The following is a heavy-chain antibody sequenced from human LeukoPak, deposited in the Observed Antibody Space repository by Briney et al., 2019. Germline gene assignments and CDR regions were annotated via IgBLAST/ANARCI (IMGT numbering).Heavy chain of an antibody. CDR1: GFTFSSYA. CDR3: ARLYSSSSGPYYYYMDV. Sequence: GGSLRLSCAASGFTFSSYAMSWVRQAPGKGLEWVSGINWNGGSTGYADSVKGRFTISRDNAKNSLYLQMNSLRAEDTALYYCARLYSSSSGPYYYYMDVWGKGTTVTVSS. J-gene: IGHJ6*03. V-gene: IGHV3-20*04. D-gene: IGHD6-6*01. CDR2: INWNGGST.